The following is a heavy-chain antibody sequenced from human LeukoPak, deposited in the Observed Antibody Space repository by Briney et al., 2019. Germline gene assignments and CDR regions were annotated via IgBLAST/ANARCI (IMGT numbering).Heavy chain of an antibody. D-gene: IGHD3-22*01. Sequence: SETLSLTCTVSGGSISSYYWSWIRQPPGKGLEWIGYIYYSGSTNYNPSLKSRVTISVDTSKNQFSLKLSSVTAADTAVYYCARAASYDSSGDAFDIWGQGTMVTVSS. J-gene: IGHJ3*02. CDR3: ARAASYDSSGDAFDI. CDR2: IYYSGST. V-gene: IGHV4-59*01. CDR1: GGSISSYY.